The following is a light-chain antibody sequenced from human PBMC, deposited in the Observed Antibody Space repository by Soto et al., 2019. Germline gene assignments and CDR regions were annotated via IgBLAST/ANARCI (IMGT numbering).Light chain of an antibody. CDR2: YAS. J-gene: IGKJ2*02. CDR3: QQRRGT. V-gene: IGKV3-11*01. Sequence: EIVLTQSPATLSSSPGERATLTCRASQSVSSYLAWYQQKPGKAPRLLIYYASNGATGIPARFSGSGSGTDFTLTISSLEPEDFAVYYCQQRRGTFGQGTKLEIK. CDR1: QSVSSY.